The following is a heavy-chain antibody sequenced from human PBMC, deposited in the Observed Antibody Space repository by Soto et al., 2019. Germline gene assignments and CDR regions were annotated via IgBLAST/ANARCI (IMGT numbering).Heavy chain of an antibody. CDR1: GGSFSGYY. J-gene: IGHJ3*02. V-gene: IGHV4-34*01. Sequence: SETLSLTCAVYGGSFSGYYWSWIRQPPGKGLEWIGEINHSGSTNYNPSHKSRVTISVDTSKNQFSLKLSSVTAADMAVYYCAREPDRPVVVVAATPNDAFDIWGQGTMVTVSS. CDR2: INHSGST. CDR3: AREPDRPVVVVAATPNDAFDI. D-gene: IGHD2-15*01.